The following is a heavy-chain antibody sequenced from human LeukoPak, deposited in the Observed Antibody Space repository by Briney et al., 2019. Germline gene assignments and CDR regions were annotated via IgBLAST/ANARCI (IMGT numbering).Heavy chain of an antibody. CDR2: INPNSGGT. J-gene: IGHJ4*02. CDR1: GYTFTGYY. D-gene: IGHD3-22*01. CDR3: ARESADYYDSSGYYYLVYYFDY. Sequence: ASVKVSCKASGYTFTGYYMHWVRQAPGQGLEWMVWINPNSGGTNYAKKFHGMVTMTRDTSISTSYMELSRLRSDDTAVYSCARESADYYDSSGYYYLVYYFDYWGQGTLVTVSS. V-gene: IGHV1-2*02.